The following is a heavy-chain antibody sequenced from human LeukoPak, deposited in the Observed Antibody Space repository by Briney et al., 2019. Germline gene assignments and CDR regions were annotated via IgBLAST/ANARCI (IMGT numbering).Heavy chain of an antibody. CDR3: ARASDGSYRLPLYYYYGMDV. Sequence: GGSLRLSCAASGFTFTRYWMHWVRQAPGKGLVWVSRINTDGSSTAYADSVKGRFTISRDNAKNSLYLQMNSLRAEDTAVYYCARASDGSYRLPLYYYYGMDVWGQGTTVTVSS. V-gene: IGHV3-74*01. CDR1: GFTFTRYW. D-gene: IGHD1-26*01. J-gene: IGHJ6*02. CDR2: INTDGSST.